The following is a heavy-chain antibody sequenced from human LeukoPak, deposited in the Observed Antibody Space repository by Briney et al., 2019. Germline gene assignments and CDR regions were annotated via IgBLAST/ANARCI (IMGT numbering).Heavy chain of an antibody. J-gene: IGHJ4*02. D-gene: IGHD5-12*01. CDR3: VRGDSRDY. CDR1: GFTFYTST. V-gene: IGHV3-21*01. Sequence: GSLRLSCAASGFTFYTSTMNWVRQAPEKGLEWVASIGHSSVDRYYADSVKGRFTISRDNAKSSLHLQMDGLRAEDTAVYYCVRGDSRDYWGRGTLVTVSS. CDR2: IGHSSVDR.